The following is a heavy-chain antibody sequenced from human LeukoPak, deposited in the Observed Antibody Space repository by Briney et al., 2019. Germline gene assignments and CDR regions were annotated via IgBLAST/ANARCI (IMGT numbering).Heavy chain of an antibody. CDR1: GFTFSSYA. D-gene: IGHD1-1*01. CDR3: ARDLTTWGAFDI. V-gene: IGHV3-53*01. CDR2: IYSGGST. J-gene: IGHJ3*02. Sequence: GSLRLSCAASGFTFSSYAMSWVRQAPGKGLEWVSVIYSGGSTYYADSVKGRFTISRDNSKNTVYLQMNSLRAEDTAVYHCARDLTTWGAFDIWGQGTMVTVSS.